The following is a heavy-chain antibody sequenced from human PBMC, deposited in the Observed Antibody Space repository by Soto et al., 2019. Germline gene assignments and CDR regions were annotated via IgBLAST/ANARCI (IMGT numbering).Heavy chain of an antibody. CDR2: IDHSGYT. CDR3: ARVRDWFDP. Sequence: QVQLQQGGAGLLKPSETLSLTCAVYGGSFSGYYWNWIRQPPGKGLEWIGEIDHSGYTNYNPSLKIRVTISVDTSKNQFSLRLTSVTAADTAVYYCARVRDWFDPWGQGTLVTVSS. D-gene: IGHD3-3*01. J-gene: IGHJ5*02. CDR1: GGSFSGYY. V-gene: IGHV4-34*01.